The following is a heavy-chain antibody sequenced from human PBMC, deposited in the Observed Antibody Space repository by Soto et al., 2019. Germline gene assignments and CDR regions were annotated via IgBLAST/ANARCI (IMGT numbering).Heavy chain of an antibody. CDR2: VSPSGTT. J-gene: IGHJ6*02. Sequence: PSETLSLTCTVSGDSISVGYYWSWIRQHPGNGLEWIGYVSPSGTTYYNPSLKSRVSISTDTSKNQFSLEVSSVTAADTAVYYCARDRGSYGMDVWGQGTTVTVSS. CDR3: ARDRGSYGMDV. CDR1: GDSISVGYY. V-gene: IGHV4-31*03.